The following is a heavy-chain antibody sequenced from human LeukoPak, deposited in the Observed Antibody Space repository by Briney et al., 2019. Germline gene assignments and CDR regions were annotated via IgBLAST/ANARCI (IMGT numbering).Heavy chain of an antibody. Sequence: GGSLRLSCTGSGFSVGDHAMTWVRQAPGKGLEWVGFIRSKAYGETTKYAASVNGRFTISRDDSTNTIYLQMDSLKIEDTAVYYCARGPIYLWLYYGMDVWGQGTTVTVSS. V-gene: IGHV3-49*04. CDR2: IRSKAYGETT. J-gene: IGHJ6*02. CDR3: ARGPIYLWLYYGMDV. CDR1: GFSVGDHA. D-gene: IGHD6-19*01.